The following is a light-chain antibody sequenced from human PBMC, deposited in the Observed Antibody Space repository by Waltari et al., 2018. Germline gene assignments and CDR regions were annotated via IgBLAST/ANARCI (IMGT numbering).Light chain of an antibody. Sequence: EIVLTQSPGTLSLSPGERATFSCRASQSVSKYLAWYQQRPCQTPRLLIYDASNRATGIPDRFSGGGSGTDFGLTISRLEPEDFAVYYCQQYVNLPATFGQGTKVEIK. CDR2: DAS. CDR3: QQYVNLPAT. J-gene: IGKJ1*01. CDR1: QSVSKY. V-gene: IGKV3-20*01.